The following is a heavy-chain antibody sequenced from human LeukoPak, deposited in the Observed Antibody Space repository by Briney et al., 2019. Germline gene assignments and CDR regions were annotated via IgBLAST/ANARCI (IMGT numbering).Heavy chain of an antibody. Sequence: SETLSLTCAVYGGSFSGYYWSWVRQPPGKGLEWIGEIKHSGSTNYNPSLKSRVTISVDTSKNQFSLKLSSVTAADTAVYYCARDRRGYYFDYWGQGTLATASS. CDR2: IKHSGST. V-gene: IGHV4-34*01. CDR3: ARDRRGYYFDY. CDR1: GGSFSGYY. J-gene: IGHJ4*02. D-gene: IGHD3-10*01.